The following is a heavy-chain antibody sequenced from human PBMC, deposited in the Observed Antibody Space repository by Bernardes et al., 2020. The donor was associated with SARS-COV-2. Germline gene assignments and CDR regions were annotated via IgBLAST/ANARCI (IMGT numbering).Heavy chain of an antibody. J-gene: IGHJ6*02. CDR1: GFTFSNFA. CDR2: ISGSGGNR. Sequence: GGSLRLSCATSGFTFSNFAVSWVRQAPGKGLEWVSGISGSGGNRYYADSVKGRFTISRDDSKSTLYLQINSLTAEDTAIYYCAKDYSLNDYKMSFFPYYGMYVWGQGTPVTVSS. CDR3: AKDYSLNDYKMSFFPYYGMYV. D-gene: IGHD3-16*01. V-gene: IGHV3-23*01.